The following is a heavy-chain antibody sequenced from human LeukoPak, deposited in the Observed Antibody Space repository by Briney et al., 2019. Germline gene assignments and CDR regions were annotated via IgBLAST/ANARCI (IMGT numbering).Heavy chain of an antibody. V-gene: IGHV3-30-3*01. D-gene: IGHD3-22*01. CDR1: GFTFSSYA. Sequence: GGSLRLSCAASGFTFSSYAMHWVRQAPGKGLEWVAVISYDGSNKYYADSVKGRFTISRDNSKNTLYLQMNSLRAEDTAVYYCARDSLTYYYDSSGFDDDAFDIWGQGTMVTVSS. J-gene: IGHJ3*02. CDR2: ISYDGSNK. CDR3: ARDSLTYYYDSSGFDDDAFDI.